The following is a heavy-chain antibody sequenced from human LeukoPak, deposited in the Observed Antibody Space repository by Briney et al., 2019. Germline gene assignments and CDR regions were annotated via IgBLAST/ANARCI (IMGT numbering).Heavy chain of an antibody. CDR1: GFTFSNYA. CDR3: AKSRSSSSTSCYNY. Sequence: GGSLRLSCAASGFTFSNYAMNWVRQAPGKGLEWVSAISGSGASTYYADSVKDRFTLSRDDSKNTLYLQMNSLRAEDTAVYYCAKSRSSSSTSCYNYWGQGTLVTVSS. J-gene: IGHJ4*02. CDR2: ISGSGAST. V-gene: IGHV3-23*01. D-gene: IGHD2-2*02.